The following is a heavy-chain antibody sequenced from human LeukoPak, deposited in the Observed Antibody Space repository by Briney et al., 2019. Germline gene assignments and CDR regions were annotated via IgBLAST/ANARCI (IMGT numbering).Heavy chain of an antibody. Sequence: SETLSLTCAVYGGSFSGYYWSWIRQPPGKGLEWIGEINHSGSTNYNPSLKSRVTISVDTSKNQFSLKLSSVTAADTAVYYCARFPRYCSGSSCYSGFGYWGQGTLVTVSS. CDR3: ARFPRYCSGSSCYSGFGY. J-gene: IGHJ4*02. V-gene: IGHV4-34*01. CDR2: INHSGST. D-gene: IGHD2-15*01. CDR1: GGSFSGYY.